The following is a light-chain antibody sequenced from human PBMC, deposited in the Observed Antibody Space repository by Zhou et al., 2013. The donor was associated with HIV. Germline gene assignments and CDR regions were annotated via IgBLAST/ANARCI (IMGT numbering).Light chain of an antibody. V-gene: IGKV3-11*01. CDR3: QQRSNWPIFT. CDR1: QSVSRY. CDR2: DAS. Sequence: EIVLTQSPATLSLSPGERATLSCRASQSVSRYLAWYPNQKPGQAPRLLIYDASNRATGIPARFSGSGSGTDFTLTISSLEPEDFAVYYCQQRSNWPIFTFGPGTKWXS. J-gene: IGKJ3*01.